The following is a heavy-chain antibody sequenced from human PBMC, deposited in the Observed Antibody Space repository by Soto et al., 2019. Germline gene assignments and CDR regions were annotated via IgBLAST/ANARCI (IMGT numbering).Heavy chain of an antibody. CDR1: GGSFSGYY. J-gene: IGHJ4*02. V-gene: IGHV4-34*01. CDR3: ARGPTFGGVIVTLFDY. D-gene: IGHD3-16*02. CDR2: INYSGST. Sequence: QVQLQQWGAGLLKPSETLSLTCAVYGGSFSGYYWSWIRQPPGKGLEWIGEINYSGSTNYNPSLKSRVTISVDTSKNQFSLKLSSVTAADTAVYYCARGPTFGGVIVTLFDYWGQGTLVTVSS.